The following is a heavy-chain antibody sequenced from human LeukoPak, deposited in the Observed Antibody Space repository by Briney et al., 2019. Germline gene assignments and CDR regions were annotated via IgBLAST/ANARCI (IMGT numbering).Heavy chain of an antibody. D-gene: IGHD6-19*01. V-gene: IGHV1-2*02. Sequence: ASVKVSCKASGYTFTGYYMHWVRQAPGQGLEWMGWINPNSGDTNYAQKFQGRVTVTRDPSISTAYMELSWLSTADTAGYYWAGGGSSGLYVHPTPYYWGQGTLVTVSS. J-gene: IGHJ4*02. CDR3: AGGGSSGLYVHPTPYY. CDR2: INPNSGDT. CDR1: GYTFTGYY.